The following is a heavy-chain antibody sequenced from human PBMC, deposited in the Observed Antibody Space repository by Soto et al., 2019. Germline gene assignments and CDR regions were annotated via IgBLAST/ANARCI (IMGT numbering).Heavy chain of an antibody. J-gene: IGHJ4*02. D-gene: IGHD5-18*01. Sequence: EVQLVESGGGLVQPGGSLKLSCAASGFAFSDSAMHWVRQASGKGLEWIGRVRGKRGNDGTAYAASVKGRFTISRDDSKTTTCLQMNSLKSEDTAVYYCTRRRDWTAVDPLDYWGQGTLVTVSS. CDR1: GFAFSDSA. CDR3: TRRRDWTAVDPLDY. V-gene: IGHV3-73*02. CDR2: VRGKRGNDGT.